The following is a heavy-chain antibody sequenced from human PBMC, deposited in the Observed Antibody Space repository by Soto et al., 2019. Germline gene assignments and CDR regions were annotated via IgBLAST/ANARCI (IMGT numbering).Heavy chain of an antibody. V-gene: IGHV1-3*04. CDR1: GYTFTNYA. J-gene: IGHJ4*02. D-gene: IGHD3-16*02. Sequence: QGQFVQSGDEAKKPGASLKVSCKASGYTFTNYAMHWMRQAPGQRLEWMGWINTGNGNTKYSQKFQGRVTITRDTSASTAYVELTSLRTEDTAVYYCARGLVGYLDYLDYWGQGTLVTVSS. CDR3: ARGLVGYLDYLDY. CDR2: INTGNGNT.